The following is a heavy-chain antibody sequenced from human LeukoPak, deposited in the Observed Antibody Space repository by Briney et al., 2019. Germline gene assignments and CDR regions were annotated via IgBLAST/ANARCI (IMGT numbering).Heavy chain of an antibody. J-gene: IGHJ4*02. CDR2: ISWNSGSI. CDR3: AKDRVYYYDSSGSGFDY. D-gene: IGHD3-22*01. CDR1: GFTFDDYA. V-gene: IGHV3-9*03. Sequence: GGSLRLSCAASGFTFDDYAMHWVRQAPGKGLEWVSGISWNSGSIGYADSVKGRFTISRDNAKNSLYLQMNSLRAEDMALYYCAKDRVYYYDSSGSGFDYWGQGTLVTVSS.